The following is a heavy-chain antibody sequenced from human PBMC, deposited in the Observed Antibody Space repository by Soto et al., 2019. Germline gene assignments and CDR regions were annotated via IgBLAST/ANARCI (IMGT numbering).Heavy chain of an antibody. CDR1: GFTFSSYA. CDR2: ISGSGGST. J-gene: IGHJ6*02. D-gene: IGHD2-21*01. V-gene: IGHV3-23*01. CDR3: AKGREGVNPLWYYYYGMDV. Sequence: GGSLRLSCAASGFTFSSYAMSWVRQAPGKGLEWVSAISGSGGSTYYADSVKGRFTISRDNSKNTLYLQMNSLRAEDTAVYYCAKGREGVNPLWYYYYGMDVWGQGTTVTVSS.